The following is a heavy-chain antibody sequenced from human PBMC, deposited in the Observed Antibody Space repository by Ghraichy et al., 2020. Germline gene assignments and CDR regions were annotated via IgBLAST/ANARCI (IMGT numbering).Heavy chain of an antibody. D-gene: IGHD3-10*01. CDR3: AKEGDSGTKYLFDY. CDR2: VSSHGGTV. CDR1: GFTFSNHG. J-gene: IGHJ4*02. V-gene: IGHV3-30*18. Sequence: GESLNIPCAASGFTFSNHGMHWVRQAPGKGLEWVAVVSSHGGTVYYKDSVKGRFTVSRDNSKNTLYLQMNSLRAEDTAVYYCAKEGDSGTKYLFDYWGQGTLVTVSS.